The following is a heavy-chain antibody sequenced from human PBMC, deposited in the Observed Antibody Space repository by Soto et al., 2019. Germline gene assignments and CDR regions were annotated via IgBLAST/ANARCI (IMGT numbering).Heavy chain of an antibody. CDR3: ARDLTRQLAYWLDP. CDR1: GFRFTGYY. CDR2: ININSGGT. J-gene: IGHJ5*02. D-gene: IGHD6-6*01. V-gene: IGHV1-2*02. Sequence: ASVKVSCKASGFRFTGYYIHWVRQAPGQGLEWMGWININSGGTEYSQEFQGRVTMTRDTSISTAYMELRSLRSDDTAMYYCARDLTRQLAYWLDPWGQGTLVTVSS.